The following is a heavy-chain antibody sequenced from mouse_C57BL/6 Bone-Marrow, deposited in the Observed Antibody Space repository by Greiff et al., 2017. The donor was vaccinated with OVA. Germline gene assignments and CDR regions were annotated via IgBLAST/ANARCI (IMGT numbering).Heavy chain of an antibody. CDR1: GYTFTSYW. Sequence: VQLQQPGAELVKPGASVKLSCKASGYTFTSYWMQWVKQRPGQGLEWIGEIDPSDSYTNYNQKFKGKATLTVDTSSSTAYMQLSSLTSEDSAVYYCARGDGYAIDYWGQGTTLTVSS. CDR2: IDPSDSYT. J-gene: IGHJ2*01. V-gene: IGHV1-50*01. CDR3: ARGDGYAIDY. D-gene: IGHD2-3*01.